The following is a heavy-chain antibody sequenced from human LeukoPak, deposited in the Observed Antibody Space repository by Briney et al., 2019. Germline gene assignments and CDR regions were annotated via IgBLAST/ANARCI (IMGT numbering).Heavy chain of an antibody. CDR3: AKLPVMGSGYFDSSGYFDY. CDR1: GFTFSSYA. V-gene: IGHV3-23*01. Sequence: GGSLRLSCAASGFTFSSYAMAWVRQTPGKGLEGVSSISGSRGSTNYADSVKDHFTISRDNSKNTLYVQMDSLRVEDSAVYYCAKLPVMGSGYFDSSGYFDYWGQGALVIVSS. J-gene: IGHJ4*02. CDR2: ISGSRGST. D-gene: IGHD3-22*01.